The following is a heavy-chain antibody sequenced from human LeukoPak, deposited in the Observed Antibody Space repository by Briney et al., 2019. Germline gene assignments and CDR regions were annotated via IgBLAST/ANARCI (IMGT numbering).Heavy chain of an antibody. D-gene: IGHD1-26*01. CDR2: INWNGGST. J-gene: IGHJ4*02. Sequence: GGSLRLSCAASGFTFDDYGMSWVRQAPGKGLEWVSGINWNGGSTGYADSVKGRFTISRDNSKNTLYLQMNSLRAEDTAVYYCAKDPHLISESYSESGATGDWGQGTLVTVSS. CDR1: GFTFDDYG. V-gene: IGHV3-20*04. CDR3: AKDPHLISESYSESGATGD.